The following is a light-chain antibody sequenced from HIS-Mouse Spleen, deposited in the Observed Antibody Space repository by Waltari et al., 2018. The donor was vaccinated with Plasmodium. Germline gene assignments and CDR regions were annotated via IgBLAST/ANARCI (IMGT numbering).Light chain of an antibody. Sequence: SYELTQPPSVSVSPGQTARITCSGDALPKKYAYWYQKKSGQAPALGIYEDSKRPSGIPERFSGSSSGTMATLTISGAQVEDEADYYCYSTDSSGNHRVFGGGTKLTVL. J-gene: IGLJ3*02. CDR1: ALPKKY. CDR2: EDS. V-gene: IGLV3-10*01. CDR3: YSTDSSGNHRV.